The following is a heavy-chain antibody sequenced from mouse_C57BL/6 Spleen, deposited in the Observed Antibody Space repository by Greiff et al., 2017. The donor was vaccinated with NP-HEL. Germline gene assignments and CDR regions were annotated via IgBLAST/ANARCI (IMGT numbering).Heavy chain of an antibody. Sequence: VQLQQSGAELVKPGASVKLSCKASGYTFTEYTIHWVKQRSGQGLEWIGWFYPGSGSIKYNEKFKDKATLTADKSSSTGYRELSRLTSEDSAVYVGARHEDGNYGSSDEGWFAYWGKGTLVTVSA. J-gene: IGHJ3*01. D-gene: IGHD1-1*01. CDR2: FYPGSGSI. CDR1: GYTFTEYT. V-gene: IGHV1-62-2*01. CDR3: ARHEDGNYGSSDEGWFAY.